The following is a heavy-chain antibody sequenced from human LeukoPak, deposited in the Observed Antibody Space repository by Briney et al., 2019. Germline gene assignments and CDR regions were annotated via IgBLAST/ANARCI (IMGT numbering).Heavy chain of an antibody. CDR2: IWNDGSNK. V-gene: IGHV3-33*01. D-gene: IGHD1-26*01. CDR3: ARASGSYDY. Sequence: PGRSLRLSCAASGFIFSVYGMHWVRQSPGKGLEWVAVIWNDGSNKYYADSVKGRFTISRDNSKNTLFLQMSSLRAEDTAVYYCARASGSYDYWGQGTLVTVCS. J-gene: IGHJ4*02. CDR1: GFIFSVYG.